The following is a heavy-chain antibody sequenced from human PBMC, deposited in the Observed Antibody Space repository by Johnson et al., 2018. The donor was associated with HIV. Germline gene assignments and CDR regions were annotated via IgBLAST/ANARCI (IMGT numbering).Heavy chain of an antibody. V-gene: IGHV3-11*01. Sequence: QVQLVESGGGLVKPGGSLKLSCAASGFTFSDYYMSWIRQAPGKGLEWVSYISMSGRTIYYADSVKGRFSISRDNGKNSLYLQMNSLRAEEPALYYCAKDRYGGSYPDAFDIWGQGTMVTVSS. CDR2: ISMSGRTI. CDR1: GFTFSDYY. CDR3: AKDRYGGSYPDAFDI. D-gene: IGHD1-26*01. J-gene: IGHJ3*02.